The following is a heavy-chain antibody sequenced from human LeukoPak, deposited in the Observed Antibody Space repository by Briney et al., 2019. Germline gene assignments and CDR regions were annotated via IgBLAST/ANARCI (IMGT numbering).Heavy chain of an antibody. CDR1: GFSFSSYW. Sequence: GGSLRLSCAGSGFSFSSYWMTWVRQSPGKGPEWVANIKQDESERYTVDSVKGRFTISRDNAKNSVYLHMNSLRAEDTALYYCAREAVSYDSSGYPDYWGQGTLVTVSS. D-gene: IGHD3-22*01. CDR3: AREAVSYDSSGYPDY. CDR2: IKQDESER. V-gene: IGHV3-7*01. J-gene: IGHJ4*02.